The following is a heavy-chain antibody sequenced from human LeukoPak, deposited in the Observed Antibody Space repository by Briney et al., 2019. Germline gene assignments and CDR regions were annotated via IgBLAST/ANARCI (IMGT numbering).Heavy chain of an antibody. J-gene: IGHJ6*03. CDR3: ARVVSSSWEYYYYMDV. CDR1: GGSMSSYY. CDR2: IYYSENT. D-gene: IGHD6-13*01. V-gene: IGHV4-59*01. Sequence: SETLSLTCLVSGGSMSSYYWSWIRQPPGKGLEYIGYIYYSENTNYNPSLKSRVTISLDTSKNQFSLKLTSVTAADTAVYYCARVVSSSWEYYYYMDVWGKGTTVTISS.